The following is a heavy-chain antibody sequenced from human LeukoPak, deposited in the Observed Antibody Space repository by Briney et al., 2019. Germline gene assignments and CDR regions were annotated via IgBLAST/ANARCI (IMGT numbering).Heavy chain of an antibody. D-gene: IGHD5-18*01. CDR3: ASPRGFSYGYFDY. V-gene: IGHV4-59*08. J-gene: IGHJ4*02. CDR1: GGSISSYY. Sequence: KTSETLSLTCTVSGGSISSYYWSWIRQPPGKGLEWIGYIYYSGNTNYNPSLKSRVTISVDTSKNQFSLKLSSVTAADTAVYYCASPRGFSYGYFDYWGQGTLVTVSS. CDR2: IYYSGNT.